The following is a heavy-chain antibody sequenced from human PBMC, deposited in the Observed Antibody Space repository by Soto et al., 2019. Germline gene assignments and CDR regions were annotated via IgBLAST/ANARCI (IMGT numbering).Heavy chain of an antibody. Sequence: SETPSLTCAVYGGSFSGYYWSRIRQPPGKGLEWIGEINHSGSTNYNPSFKSRVTISVDTSKYQFSLKLSSVTAADTAVFLCARVVKYDYVWGSYRSHPFFDYWGQGTLVTVSS. CDR3: ARVVKYDYVWGSYRSHPFFDY. D-gene: IGHD3-16*02. CDR2: INHSGST. J-gene: IGHJ4*02. CDR1: GGSFSGYY. V-gene: IGHV4-34*01.